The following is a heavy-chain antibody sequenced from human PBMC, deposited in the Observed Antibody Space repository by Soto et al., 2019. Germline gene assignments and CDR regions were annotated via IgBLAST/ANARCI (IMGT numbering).Heavy chain of an antibody. V-gene: IGHV3-23*01. CDR1: GFMFSSYA. D-gene: IGHD3-22*01. J-gene: IGHJ4*02. Sequence: EVQLLESGGGLIQPGGSLRLSCAASGFMFSSYAMSWVRQAPGKGLEWVSSISASGGTANLADSVEGRCTISRDNSKSTLYLQMNSLRAEDTAVYYWAKLTYPSDSTGYDDERGSGWSDSGGQGTLVTVSS. CDR2: ISASGGTA. CDR3: AKLTYPSDSTGYDDERGSGWSDS.